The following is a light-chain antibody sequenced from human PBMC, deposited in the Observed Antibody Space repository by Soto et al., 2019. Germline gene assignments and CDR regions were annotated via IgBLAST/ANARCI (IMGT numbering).Light chain of an antibody. Sequence: QSVLTQPPAVSGAPGQRVTISCTGRSSNIGAGYDVHWYQQLPGTAPKLLIYGNSNRPSGVPDRFSGSKSGTSASLAITGLQAEDDADYYCQSYDSSLEVVFGGGTKLTVL. J-gene: IGLJ2*01. CDR2: GNS. V-gene: IGLV1-40*01. CDR3: QSYDSSLEVV. CDR1: SSNIGAGYD.